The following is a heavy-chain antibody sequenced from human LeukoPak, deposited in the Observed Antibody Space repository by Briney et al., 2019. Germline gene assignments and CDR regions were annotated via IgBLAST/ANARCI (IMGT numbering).Heavy chain of an antibody. V-gene: IGHV4-59*01. CDR1: GGPLSSYY. CDR3: ARARYYYGSAEY. D-gene: IGHD3-10*01. J-gene: IGHJ4*02. Sequence: SETLSLTCTVSGGPLSSYYWSWIRQPPGKGLEWIGYIYYSGSTNYNPSLKSRVTISVDTSKDQFSLKLSSVTAADTAVYYCARARYYYGSAEYWGQGTLVTVSS. CDR2: IYYSGST.